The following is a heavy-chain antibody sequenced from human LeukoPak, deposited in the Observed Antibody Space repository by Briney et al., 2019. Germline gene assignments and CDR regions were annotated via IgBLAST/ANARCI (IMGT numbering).Heavy chain of an antibody. V-gene: IGHV4-61*08. CDR2: IYYSGST. CDR1: GGSISSGGYS. J-gene: IGHJ4*02. CDR3: ARLTINCSGGSCYSDFDY. D-gene: IGHD2-15*01. Sequence: SETLSITCAVSGGSISSGGYSWSWIRQPPGKGLEWIGYIYYSGSTNYNPSLKSRVTISVDTSKNQFSLKLSSVTAADTAVYYCARLTINCSGGSCYSDFDYWGQGTLVTVSS.